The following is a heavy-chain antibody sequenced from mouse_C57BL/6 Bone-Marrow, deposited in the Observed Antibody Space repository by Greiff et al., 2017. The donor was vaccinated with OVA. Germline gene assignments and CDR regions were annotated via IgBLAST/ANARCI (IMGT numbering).Heavy chain of an antibody. D-gene: IGHD1-1*01. Sequence: QVQLQQSGPELVKPGASVKISCKASGYAFSSSWMNWVKQRPGKGLEWIGRIYPGDGDTNYNGKFKGKATLTADKSSSTAYMQLSSLTSEDSAVYVCARGNYYGSGDVWGTGTTVTVSS. J-gene: IGHJ1*03. V-gene: IGHV1-82*01. CDR1: GYAFSSSW. CDR2: IYPGDGDT. CDR3: ARGNYYGSGDV.